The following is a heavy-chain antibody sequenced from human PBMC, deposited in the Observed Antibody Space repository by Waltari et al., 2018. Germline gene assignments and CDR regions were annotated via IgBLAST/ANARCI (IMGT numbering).Heavy chain of an antibody. V-gene: IGHV3-53*02. CDR1: GFGVSGNS. CDR2: TYHDGRT. J-gene: IGHJ4*02. D-gene: IGHD3-22*01. CDR3: ATYGGYSY. Sequence: EVQLVETGGGLIQPGGSLRLSCAVSGFGVSGNSVAWVRQVPGKGLAWVSVTYHDGRTYGADSVKGRFTISRGSSKNTVLLQMNMVRVDDTAVYYCATYGGYSYWGQGTLVTVSS.